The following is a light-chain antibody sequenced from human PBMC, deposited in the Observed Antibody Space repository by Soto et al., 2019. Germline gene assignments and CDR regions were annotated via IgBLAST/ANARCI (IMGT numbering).Light chain of an antibody. CDR2: WAS. V-gene: IGKV4-1*01. CDR1: QSVLYRSNSKNY. J-gene: IGKJ1*01. Sequence: DIVMTQSPDSLAVSLGERATINCKSSQSVLYRSNSKNYLAWYQQKPGQPPKLLIYWASTRESGVPDRFSGSGSGTDFTLTINNLQAEDAAIYYCQEYYSTLWSFGQGTKVEIK. CDR3: QEYYSTLWS.